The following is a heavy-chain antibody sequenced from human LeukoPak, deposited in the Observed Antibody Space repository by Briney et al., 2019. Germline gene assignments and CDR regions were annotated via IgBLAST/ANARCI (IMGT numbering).Heavy chain of an antibody. CDR3: AREVWGPEY. CDR1: GFTFTKYW. V-gene: IGHV3-7*01. D-gene: IGHD1-14*01. Sequence: GNSLRLSCAASGFTFTKYWMTWVRQAPGKGLEWVGNIKQDGSDKNYMDSVKGRFTISRDNTKNSVYLQMSSLRAEDTAVYYCAREVWGPEYWGQGTLVTVSS. J-gene: IGHJ4*02. CDR2: IKQDGSDK.